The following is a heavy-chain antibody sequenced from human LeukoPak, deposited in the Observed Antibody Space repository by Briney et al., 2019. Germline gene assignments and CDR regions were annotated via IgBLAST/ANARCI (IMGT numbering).Heavy chain of an antibody. Sequence: ASVKVSCKTSGYTFTSYYMHWVRQAPGQGLEWMGLNNPSTGTTAYARTFQGRVTMTRDASTSTVYMELSSLTSEDTAVYFCARDRGLLYGSSGCLDSWGQGTLVTVSS. CDR2: NNPSTGTT. CDR3: ARDRGLLYGSSGCLDS. J-gene: IGHJ4*02. CDR1: GYTFTSYY. V-gene: IGHV1-46*01. D-gene: IGHD6-19*01.